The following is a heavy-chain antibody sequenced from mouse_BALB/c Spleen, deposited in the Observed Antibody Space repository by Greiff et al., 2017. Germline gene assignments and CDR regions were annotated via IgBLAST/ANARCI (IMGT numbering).Heavy chain of an antibody. CDR3: ARDHDYDDFDY. D-gene: IGHD2-4*01. V-gene: IGHV5-6-3*01. CDR1: GFTFSSYG. J-gene: IGHJ2*01. Sequence: EVQLQESGGGLVQPGGSLKLSCAASGFTFSSYGMSWVRQTPDKRLELVATINSNGGSTYYPDSVKGRFTISRDNAKNTLYLQMSSLKSEDTAMYYCARDHDYDDFDYWGQGTTLTVSS. CDR2: INSNGGST.